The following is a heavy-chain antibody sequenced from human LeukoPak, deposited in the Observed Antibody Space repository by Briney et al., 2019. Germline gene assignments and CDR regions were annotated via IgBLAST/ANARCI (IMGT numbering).Heavy chain of an antibody. CDR2: IYHSGSA. D-gene: IGHD5-24*01. Sequence: KASETLSLTCAVSGYSISSGYYWGWIRQPPGKGLEWIGSIYHSGSAYYNPSLKSRVTISLDTSKNQFSLKLSSVTAADTAVYYCAREEMGGIDYWGQGTLVTVSS. J-gene: IGHJ4*02. CDR1: GYSISSGYY. CDR3: AREEMGGIDY. V-gene: IGHV4-38-2*02.